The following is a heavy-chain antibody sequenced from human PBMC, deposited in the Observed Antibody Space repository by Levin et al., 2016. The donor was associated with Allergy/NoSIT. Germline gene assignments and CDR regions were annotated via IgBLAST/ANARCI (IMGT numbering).Heavy chain of an antibody. CDR2: ISWNSGSI. Sequence: VRQAPGKGLEWVSGISWNSGSIGYADSVKGRFTISRDNAKNSLYLQMNSLRAEDTALYYCAKCSGSNHDAFDIWGQGTMVTVSS. V-gene: IGHV3-9*01. CDR3: AKCSGSNHDAFDI. D-gene: IGHD2-15*01. J-gene: IGHJ3*02.